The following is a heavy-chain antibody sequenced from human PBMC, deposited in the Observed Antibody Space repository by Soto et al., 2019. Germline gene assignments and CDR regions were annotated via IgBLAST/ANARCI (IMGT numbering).Heavy chain of an antibody. D-gene: IGHD3-16*01. CDR2: MWYDGTNK. Sequence: LRLSCAASGFTFRIYSMHWVRQSPGKGLEWVAVMWYDGTNKYYGESVKGRFTISRDNSENTLYLQMNSLRVEDTAVYYCARDATFGTKGGSFDIWGHGTLVTV. CDR3: ARDATFGTKGGSFDI. CDR1: GFTFRIYS. V-gene: IGHV3-33*01. J-gene: IGHJ3*02.